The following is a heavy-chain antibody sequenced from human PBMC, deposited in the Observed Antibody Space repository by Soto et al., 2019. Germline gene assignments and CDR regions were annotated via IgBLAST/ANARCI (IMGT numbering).Heavy chain of an antibody. CDR3: ARAGRGYCSGGSCYSGLHGMDV. CDR1: GASISSSNG. D-gene: IGHD2-15*01. Sequence: QVQLQESGPGLVKPSGTLSLTSAVSGASISSSNGWSWVRQPPVKGLEWIGEIYHSGSTNYNPSLKSRVTISVDKSKNQFSLKLSSVTAADTAVYYCARAGRGYCSGGSCYSGLHGMDVWGQGTTVTVSS. J-gene: IGHJ6*02. CDR2: IYHSGST. V-gene: IGHV4-4*02.